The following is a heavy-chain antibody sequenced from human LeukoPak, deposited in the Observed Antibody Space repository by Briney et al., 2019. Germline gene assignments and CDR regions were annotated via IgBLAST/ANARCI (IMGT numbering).Heavy chain of an antibody. CDR3: ARVCPTYYDFWSGYYTDYYYYGMDV. CDR2: IKQDGSEK. Sequence: GGSLRLSCAASGFTFSSYWMSWVRQAPGKGLEWVANIKQDGSEKYYVVSVKGRFTISRDNAKNSLYLQMNSLRAEDTAVYYCARVCPTYYDFWSGYYTDYYYYGMDVWGQGTTVTVSS. CDR1: GFTFSSYW. J-gene: IGHJ6*02. D-gene: IGHD3-3*01. V-gene: IGHV3-7*01.